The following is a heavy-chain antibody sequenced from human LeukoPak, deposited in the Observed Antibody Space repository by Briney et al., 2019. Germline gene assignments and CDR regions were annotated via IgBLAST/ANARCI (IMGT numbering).Heavy chain of an antibody. CDR1: GFTFSSYG. V-gene: IGHV3-33*01. D-gene: IGHD3-10*01. CDR3: AREGYYGEYYFDY. J-gene: IGHJ4*02. Sequence: QPGGSLRLSCAASGFTFSSYGMHWVRQAPGKGLGWVAVIWYDGSNKYYADSVKGRFTISRDNSKNTLYLQMNSLRAEDTAVYYCAREGYYGEYYFDYWGQGTLVTVSS. CDR2: IWYDGSNK.